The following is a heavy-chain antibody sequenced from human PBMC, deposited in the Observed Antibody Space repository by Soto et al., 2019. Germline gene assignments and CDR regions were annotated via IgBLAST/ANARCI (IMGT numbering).Heavy chain of an antibody. J-gene: IGHJ4*02. V-gene: IGHV3-30*18. CDR2: ISYDGSNK. Sequence: QVQLVESGGGVVQPGRSLRLSCAASGFTFSSYGMHWVRQAPGKGLEWVAVISYDGSNKYYADSVKGRFTISRDNSKNTLYLQMNSLTAEDTAVYYCAKAFPPQSYYDSSGYYPAFDYWGQGTLVTVSS. CDR1: GFTFSSYG. CDR3: AKAFPPQSYYDSSGYYPAFDY. D-gene: IGHD3-22*01.